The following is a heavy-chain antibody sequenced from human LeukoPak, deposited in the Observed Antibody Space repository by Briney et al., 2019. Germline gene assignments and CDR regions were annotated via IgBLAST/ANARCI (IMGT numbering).Heavy chain of an antibody. Sequence: GGSLRLSCAASGFTFSSYWMSWVRQAPGKGLEWVANIKQDGSETYYVDSVKGRFTISRDNAKNLLYLEMNSLRAKDTALYYCARVDGSSSCPDYWGQGTLVPVSS. CDR3: ARVDGSSSCPDY. CDR1: GFTFSSYW. V-gene: IGHV3-7*01. D-gene: IGHD6-13*01. J-gene: IGHJ4*02. CDR2: IKQDGSET.